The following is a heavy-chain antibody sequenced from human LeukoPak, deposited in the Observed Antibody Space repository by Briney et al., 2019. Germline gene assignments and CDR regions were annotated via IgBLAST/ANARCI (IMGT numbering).Heavy chain of an antibody. CDR2: ISYDGSNK. CDR3: ARDTAGRPAAITYSYYAMDV. J-gene: IGHJ6*02. D-gene: IGHD2-2*01. Sequence: GGFLRLSCAASGFTFSSYAMHWVRQAPGKGLEWVAVISYDGSNKYYADSVKGRFTISRDNSKNTLYLQMNSLRAEDTAVYYCARDTAGRPAAITYSYYAMDVWGQGTTVTVSS. CDR1: GFTFSSYA. V-gene: IGHV3-30-3*01.